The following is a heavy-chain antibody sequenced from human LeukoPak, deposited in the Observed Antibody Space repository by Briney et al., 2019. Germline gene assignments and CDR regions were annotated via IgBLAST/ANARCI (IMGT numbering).Heavy chain of an antibody. V-gene: IGHV3-21*01. J-gene: IGHJ3*02. CDR2: ISSSSSYI. CDR1: GFTFSSYS. CDR3: ARDPYRRFSAVAGRGAFDI. D-gene: IGHD6-19*01. Sequence: GGSLRLSCAASGFTFSSYSMNWVRQAPGKGLEWVSSISSSSSYIYYADSVKGRFTISRDNAKNSLYLQMNSLRAEDTAVYYCARDPYRRFSAVAGRGAFDIWGQGTMVTVSS.